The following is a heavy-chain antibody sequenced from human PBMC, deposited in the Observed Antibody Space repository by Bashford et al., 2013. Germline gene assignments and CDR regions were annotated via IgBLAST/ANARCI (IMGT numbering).Heavy chain of an antibody. V-gene: IGHV4-34*01. CDR1: GGSISSYY. CDR2: ISQNGGT. CDR3: ARLWLLQKALDY. D-gene: IGHD3-22*01. J-gene: IGHJ4*02. Sequence: SETLSLTCTVSGGSISSYYWSWIRQPAGKGLEWIGEISQNGGTKYNPSLKSRVTMSVDASKSQVSLRLTSLTAADTAIYYCARLWLLQKALDYWGQGIRVTVSS.